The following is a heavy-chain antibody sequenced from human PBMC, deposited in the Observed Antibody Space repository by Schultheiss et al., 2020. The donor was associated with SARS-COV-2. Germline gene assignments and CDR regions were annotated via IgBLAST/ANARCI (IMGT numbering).Heavy chain of an antibody. Sequence: GESLKISCAASGFTFSSYAMHWVRQAPGKGLEWVTVISYDGSNKYYADSVRGRFTISRDNSKNTLYLQMSSLRAEDTAVYYCARGASHDSSSWFSYYYYYGMDVWGQGTTVTVSS. V-gene: IGHV3-30*15. CDR1: GFTFSSYA. CDR2: ISYDGSNK. CDR3: ARGASHDSSSWFSYYYYYGMDV. D-gene: IGHD6-13*01. J-gene: IGHJ6*02.